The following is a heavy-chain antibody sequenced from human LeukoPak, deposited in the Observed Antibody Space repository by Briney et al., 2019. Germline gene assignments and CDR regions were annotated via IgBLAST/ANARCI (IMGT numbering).Heavy chain of an antibody. CDR2: IYPGDSDT. J-gene: IGHJ5*02. D-gene: IGHD6-19*01. V-gene: IGHV5-51*01. CDR1: GYSFITNW. CDR3: ASHTYTSGWS. Sequence: GESLKISCKGSGYSFITNWIGWVRQRPGKGLEWMGIIYPGDSDTRYSPSFQGQVTISADKSISTAYLQWSSLKASDTAMYYCASHTYTSGWSWGQGTLVTVSS.